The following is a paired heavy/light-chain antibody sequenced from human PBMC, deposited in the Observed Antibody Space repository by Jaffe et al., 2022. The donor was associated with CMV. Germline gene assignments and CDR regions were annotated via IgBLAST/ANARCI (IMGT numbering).Light chain of an antibody. CDR1: QSVLYSSNNKNY. V-gene: IGKV4-1*01. Sequence: DIVMTQSPDSLAVSLGERATINCKSSQSVLYSSNNKNYLAWYQQKPGQPPKLLIYWASTRESGVPDRFSGSGSGTDFTLTISSLQAEDVAVYYCQQYYSTPLGFGQGTKVEIK. CDR3: QQYYSTPLG. CDR2: WAS. J-gene: IGKJ1*01.
Heavy chain of an antibody. CDR3: ARSPLPPYYYDSSGYYYRAPGRAFDI. CDR2: INHSGST. Sequence: QVQLQQWGAGLLKPSETLSLTCAVYGGSFSGYYWSWIRQPPGKGLEWIGEINHSGSTNYNPSLKSRVTISVDTSKNQFSLKLSSVTAADTAVYYCARSPLPPYYYDSSGYYYRAPGRAFDIWGQGTMVTVSS. V-gene: IGHV4-34*01. J-gene: IGHJ3*02. CDR1: GGSFSGYY. D-gene: IGHD3-22*01.